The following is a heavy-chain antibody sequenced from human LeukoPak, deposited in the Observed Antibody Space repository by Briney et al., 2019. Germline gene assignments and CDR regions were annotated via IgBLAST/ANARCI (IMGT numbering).Heavy chain of an antibody. CDR1: GGSITSDY. CDR3: SRGGANDL. D-gene: IGHD4/OR15-4a*01. CDR2: IFTSGST. V-gene: IGHV4-4*07. Sequence: SETLSLTCTVVGGSITSDYWSWIRQPAGKGLEWIGRIFTSGSTAYNPSLKSRVTMSLDTSKNQFFLKVSSVTAADTAAYFCSRGGANDLWGQGTLVTVSS. J-gene: IGHJ5*02.